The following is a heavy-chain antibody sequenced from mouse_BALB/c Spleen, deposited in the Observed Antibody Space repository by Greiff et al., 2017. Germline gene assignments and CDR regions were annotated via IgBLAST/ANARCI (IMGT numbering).Heavy chain of an antibody. J-gene: IGHJ4*01. D-gene: IGHD2-2*01. V-gene: IGHV14-4*02. CDR3: NAFHPLWLRRGNYAMDY. CDR2: IDPENGDT. CDR1: GFNIKDYY. Sequence: EVQLQQSGAELVRSGASVKLSCTASGFNIKDYYMHWVKQRPEQGLEWIGWIDPENGDTEYAPKFQGKATMTADTSSNTAYLQLSSLTSEDTAVYYCNAFHPLWLRRGNYAMDYWGQGTSVTVSS.